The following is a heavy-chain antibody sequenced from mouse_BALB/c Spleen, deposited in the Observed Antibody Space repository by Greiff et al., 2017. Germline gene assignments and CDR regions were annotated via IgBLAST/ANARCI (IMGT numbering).Heavy chain of an antibody. CDR3: TISIYDGYRFAY. Sequence: QVQLQQSGAELAKPGASVKMSCTASGYTFTSYWMHWVKLRPGQGFEWIGEINPSNGGTNYNEKFKRKATLTVDKSSSTAYMQHSSLTSEDSAVYYCTISIYDGYRFAYWGQGTLVTVSA. J-gene: IGHJ3*01. D-gene: IGHD2-3*01. CDR1: GYTFTSYW. V-gene: IGHV1S16*01. CDR2: INPSNGGT.